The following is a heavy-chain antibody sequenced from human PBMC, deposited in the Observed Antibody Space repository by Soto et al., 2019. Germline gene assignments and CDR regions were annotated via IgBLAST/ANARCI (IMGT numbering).Heavy chain of an antibody. V-gene: IGHV3-11*01. CDR1: GFTFSDYY. CDR3: ARVFLITFGGVIVPKYYFDY. J-gene: IGHJ4*02. Sequence: QVQLVESGGGLVKPGGSLRLSCAASGFTFSDYYMGWIRQAPGKGLEWVPYISSSGSTIYYADSVKGRFTISRDNAKNSLYLQMNSLRAEDTAVYYCARVFLITFGGVIVPKYYFDYWGQGTLVTVSS. D-gene: IGHD3-16*02. CDR2: ISSSGSTI.